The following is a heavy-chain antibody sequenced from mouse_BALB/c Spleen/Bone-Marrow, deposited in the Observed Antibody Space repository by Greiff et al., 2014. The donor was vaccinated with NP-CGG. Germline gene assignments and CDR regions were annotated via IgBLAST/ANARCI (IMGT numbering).Heavy chain of an antibody. V-gene: IGHV1-7*01. Sequence: VQLQQSGAELSKPGASVKMSCKASDHTFTTYWMHWVKQRPGQGLEWIGYIDPRTGYTEYNQKFKDKATLTADKSSNIAYMQLTSLTSVDSAVYYCARYWDTYWGQGTLVTVSA. CDR1: DHTFTTYW. D-gene: IGHD3-3*01. J-gene: IGHJ3*01. CDR2: IDPRTGYT. CDR3: ARYWDTY.